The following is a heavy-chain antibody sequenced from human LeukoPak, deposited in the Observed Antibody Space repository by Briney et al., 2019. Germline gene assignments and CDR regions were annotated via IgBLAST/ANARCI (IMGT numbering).Heavy chain of an antibody. D-gene: IGHD2/OR15-2a*01. CDR3: ARNIANYYGMDV. CDR1: GGSVSGGSFY. V-gene: IGHV4-61*01. J-gene: IGHJ6*02. CDR2: IYYSGST. Sequence: SETLSLTCTVSGGSVSGGSFYWNWMRQPPGKGLEWIGYIYYSGSTKYNPSLKSRVTISVDTSKTQFSLKLSSVTAADTAVYYCARNIANYYGMDVWGQGTTVTVSS.